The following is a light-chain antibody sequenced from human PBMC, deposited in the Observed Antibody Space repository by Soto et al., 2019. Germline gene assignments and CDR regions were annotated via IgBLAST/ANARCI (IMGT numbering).Light chain of an antibody. Sequence: EIVLTQSPGTLSLSPGERATLSCRASQSVSSTYLAWYQQKTGQAPRLLIYGASNRAAGIPDRFSGSGSGTVFTLTISGLEPEDFAVYYCQQYGSSLPWTFGQGTKVEIK. CDR2: GAS. CDR3: QQYGSSLPWT. V-gene: IGKV3-20*01. J-gene: IGKJ1*01. CDR1: QSVSSTY.